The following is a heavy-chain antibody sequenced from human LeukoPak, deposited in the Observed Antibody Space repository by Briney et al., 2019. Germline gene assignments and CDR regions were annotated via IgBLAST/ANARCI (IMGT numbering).Heavy chain of an antibody. V-gene: IGHV3-30*03. CDR2: ISYDGSTK. Sequence: GGSLRLSCAASGFSFCSYGMHWVRQAPGKGLEWVAFISYDGSTKYYPDSLKGRITISRDNFKNTLYLQMNRLRDEDTALYYCAGITVAGFFDSWGQGTLVTVSS. CDR1: GFSFCSYG. CDR3: AGITVAGFFDS. D-gene: IGHD6-19*01. J-gene: IGHJ4*02.